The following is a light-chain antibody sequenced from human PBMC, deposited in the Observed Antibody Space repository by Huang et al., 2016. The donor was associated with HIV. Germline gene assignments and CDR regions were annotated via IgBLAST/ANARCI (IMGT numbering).Light chain of an antibody. Sequence: ELVMTQSPATLSVSPGERATLSCRASQSFSSKLAWYQQKPGQTPRLLIYDASTRATGIPARFSGSGSGTEFTLTISSPQSEDFAVYYCQQYSSWPSTFGQGTKVEIK. V-gene: IGKV3-15*01. J-gene: IGKJ1*01. CDR2: DAS. CDR1: QSFSSK. CDR3: QQYSSWPST.